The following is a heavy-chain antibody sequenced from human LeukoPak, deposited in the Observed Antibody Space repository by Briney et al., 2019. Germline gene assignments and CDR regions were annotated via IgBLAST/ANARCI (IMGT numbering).Heavy chain of an antibody. CDR2: IYASGSN. D-gene: IGHD4-17*01. Sequence: PSETLSLTCTVSGGSVNSYYWSWIRQPAGKGLEWIGHIYASGSNDYNPSLKSRVTMSLDMAKNQFSLRLTSVTAADTAVYYCASGTTVTNFAYWGQGTLVTVSS. J-gene: IGHJ4*02. CDR1: GGSVNSYY. CDR3: ASGTTVTNFAY. V-gene: IGHV4-4*07.